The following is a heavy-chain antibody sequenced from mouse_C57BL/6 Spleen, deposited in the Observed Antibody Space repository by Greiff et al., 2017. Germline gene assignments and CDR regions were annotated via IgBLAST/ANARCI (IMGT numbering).Heavy chain of an antibody. V-gene: IGHV1-64*01. J-gene: IGHJ2*01. CDR2: IHPNSGST. CDR1: GYTFTSYW. Sequence: VQLQQPGAELVKPGASVKLSCKASGYTFTSYWMHWVKQRPGQGLEWIGMIHPNSGSTNYNEKFKSKATLTVDKSSSTAYMQLSSLTSEDSAVYYCARSVWSEYFDYWGQGTTLTVSS. CDR3: ARSVWSEYFDY. D-gene: IGHD2-10*02.